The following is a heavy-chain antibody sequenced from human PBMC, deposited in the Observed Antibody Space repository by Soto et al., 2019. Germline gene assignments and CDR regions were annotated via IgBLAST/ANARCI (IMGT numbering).Heavy chain of an antibody. CDR1: GDSVSSRFW. V-gene: IGHV4-4*02. D-gene: IGHD6-13*01. Sequence: QVELQESGPGLVKPSGTLSLTCAVSGDSVSSRFWWSWVRQSPGKGLEWIGEIYHSGSANYNPPLKSRVTMSVDNSTNQFSLKLNSVTAADTSVYACARYNAASGTYYFDYWGQGTLVTVSS. CDR3: ARYNAASGTYYFDY. CDR2: IYHSGSA. J-gene: IGHJ4*02.